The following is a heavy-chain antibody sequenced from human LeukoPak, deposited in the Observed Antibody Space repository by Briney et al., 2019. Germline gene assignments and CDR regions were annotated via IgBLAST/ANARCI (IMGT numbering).Heavy chain of an antibody. CDR2: IYYSGST. V-gene: IGHV4-59*01. CDR3: AVGYYDFWSGYPGYFDY. J-gene: IGHJ4*02. CDR1: GGSISSYY. D-gene: IGHD3-3*01. Sequence: SETLSLTCTVSGGSISSYYWSWIRQPPGKGLEWIGYIYYSGSTNYNPSLKSRVTISVDTSKNQFSLKLSSVTAADTAVYYCAVGYYDFWSGYPGYFDYWGQRTLVTVSS.